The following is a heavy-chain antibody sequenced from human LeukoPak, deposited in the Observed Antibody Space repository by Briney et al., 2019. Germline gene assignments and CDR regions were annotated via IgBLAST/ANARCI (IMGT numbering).Heavy chain of an antibody. CDR3: ARGDYYGSGTHYYYGMDV. V-gene: IGHV3-30-3*01. D-gene: IGHD3-10*01. J-gene: IGHJ6*02. CDR1: GFTFSSYA. CDR2: ISYDGSNK. Sequence: PGRSLRLSCAASGFTFSSYAMHWVRQAPGKGLEWVAVISYDGSNKYYADSVKGRFTISRDNSKNTLYLQMNSLRAEDTAVYYCARGDYYGSGTHYYYGMDVWGQGTTVTVSS.